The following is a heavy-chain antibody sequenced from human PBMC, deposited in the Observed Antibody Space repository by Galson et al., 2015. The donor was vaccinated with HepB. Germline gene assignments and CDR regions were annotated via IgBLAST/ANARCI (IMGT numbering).Heavy chain of an antibody. V-gene: IGHV3-7*01. CDR1: RFTFSSYW. CDR3: ARQFTIFGVVILDY. D-gene: IGHD3-3*01. J-gene: IGHJ4*02. CDR2: IKQDGSDK. Sequence: SLRLSCAASRFTFSSYWMSWVRQAPGRGLEWVANIKQDGSDKNYVGSVKGRFTISRDNAKNSLCLQMNSLRAEDTAAYYCARQFTIFGVVILDYWGQGTLVTVSS.